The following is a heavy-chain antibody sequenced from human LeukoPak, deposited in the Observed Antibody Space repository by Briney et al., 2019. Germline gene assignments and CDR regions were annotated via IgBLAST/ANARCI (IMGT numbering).Heavy chain of an antibody. V-gene: IGHV3-23*01. CDR3: AKAMGAFYFDS. CDR1: GFTFSSYA. CDR2: ISASGPST. Sequence: GGSLRLSCAASGFTFSSYAMSWVRQAPGKGLEWVSGISASGPSTYYADSVKGRFTISRDDSKNTLYLQMNSLRAEDTAVYYCAKAMGAFYFDSWGQGSLVTVSS. D-gene: IGHD1-26*01. J-gene: IGHJ4*02.